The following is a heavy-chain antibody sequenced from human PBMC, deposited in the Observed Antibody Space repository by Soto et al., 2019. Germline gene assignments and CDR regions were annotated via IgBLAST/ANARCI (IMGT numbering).Heavy chain of an antibody. V-gene: IGHV4-61*01. CDR2: IYYSGST. D-gene: IGHD3-3*01. CDR3: ARGGSYYDFWSGYLEA. J-gene: IGHJ5*02. CDR1: GGSVSSGSYS. Sequence: QVQLQESGPGLVKPSETLSLTCTVSGGSVSSGSYSWSWIRQPPGQGLEWIGYIYYSGSTNYNPSLKGRVTISVDTSKNQFSLKLSSVTAVDTAVYYCARGGSYYDFWSGYLEAWGQGTLVTVSS.